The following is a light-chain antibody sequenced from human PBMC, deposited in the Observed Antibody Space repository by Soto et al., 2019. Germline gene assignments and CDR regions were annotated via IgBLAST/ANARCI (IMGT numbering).Light chain of an antibody. CDR2: AAS. J-gene: IGKJ5*01. Sequence: DIQMTQSPSSLSASVGDRVTITCRASQSISSYLNWYPQKPGKAPKLLIYAASSLQSGVPSRFRGSGSGTDFTLTISSLQPEDFATYYCQKSYSTLITFGQGTRLEIK. V-gene: IGKV1-39*01. CDR3: QKSYSTLIT. CDR1: QSISSY.